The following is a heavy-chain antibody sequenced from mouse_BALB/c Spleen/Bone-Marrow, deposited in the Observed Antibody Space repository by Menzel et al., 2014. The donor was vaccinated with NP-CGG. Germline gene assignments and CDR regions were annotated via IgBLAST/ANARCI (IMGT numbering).Heavy chain of an antibody. CDR1: GYTLTSYT. CDR3: ARSRDFTTGFAY. CDR2: IDPSSGYT. V-gene: IGHV1-4*01. D-gene: IGHD1-1*01. J-gene: IGHJ3*01. Sequence: VQLQQSGAELARPGASVKMSCKASGYTLTSYTMHWVKQRPGQGLEWIGYIDPSSGYTNYNQKFKDKATLTADKSSSTVYMQLSSLTSEDSAVYYCARSRDFTTGFAYWGQGTLVTVSA.